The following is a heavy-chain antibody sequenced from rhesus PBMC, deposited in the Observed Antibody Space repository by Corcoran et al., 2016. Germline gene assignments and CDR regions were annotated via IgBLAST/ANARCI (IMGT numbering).Heavy chain of an antibody. V-gene: IGHV3S25*01. J-gene: IGHJ4*01. CDR3: AKGDYGSN. Sequence: EVQLVESGGGLAKPGGSLRLSCAASGFTFSSYWMTWVRQAPGKGLEWVSAINSGGNSTYYADSVKGRFTISRDNSKNTLSLKMNSLRAEDTAVYYCAKGDYGSNWGQGVLVTVSS. CDR2: INSGGNST. D-gene: IGHD4-29*01. CDR1: GFTFSSYW.